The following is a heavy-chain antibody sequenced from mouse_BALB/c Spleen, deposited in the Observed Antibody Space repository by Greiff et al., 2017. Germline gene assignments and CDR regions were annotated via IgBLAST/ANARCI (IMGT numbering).Heavy chain of an antibody. CDR3: ARAYDNFYAMDY. CDR2: ISTYYGNT. J-gene: IGHJ4*01. CDR1: GYTFTDYA. V-gene: IGHV1-67*01. D-gene: IGHD2-10*02. Sequence: QVQLQQSGPELVRPGVSVKISCKGSGYTFTDYAMHWVKQSHAKSLEWIGVISTYYGNTNYNQKFKSKATMTVDKSSSTAYMELARLTSEDSAIYYCARAYDNFYAMDYWGQGTSVTVSS.